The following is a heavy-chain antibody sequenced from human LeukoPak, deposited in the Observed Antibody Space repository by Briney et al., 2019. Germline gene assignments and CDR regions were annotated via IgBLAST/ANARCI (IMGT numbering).Heavy chain of an antibody. Sequence: SETLSLTCTVSGYSIRSGYDWGWIRQAPGKGLEWIASINYSGRMYGNPSLKSRINISVDTSKNQFSLRLSSVTAADTAVYYCAKSELNDYMKYWGQGTLVTVSS. CDR2: INYSGRM. CDR3: AKSELNDYMKY. V-gene: IGHV4-38-2*02. J-gene: IGHJ4*02. CDR1: GYSIRSGYD. D-gene: IGHD4-11*01.